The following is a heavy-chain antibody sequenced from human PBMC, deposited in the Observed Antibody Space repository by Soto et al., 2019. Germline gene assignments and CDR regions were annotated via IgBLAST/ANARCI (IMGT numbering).Heavy chain of an antibody. D-gene: IGHD4-17*01. J-gene: IGHJ5*02. Sequence: EVQLLESGGGLVQSGGPLRLSGAASGFTFSSYAMIWIRQVPGKGLEWVSGIYDSGRGIHYGDTVKGRFTISRDNSACAVYLRMNYLRVEDTAVYYCGKDAVAGDGVWLAHAWGRGTAVTVSS. V-gene: IGHV3-23*01. CDR2: IYDSGRGI. CDR3: GKDAVAGDGVWLAHA. CDR1: GFTFSSYA.